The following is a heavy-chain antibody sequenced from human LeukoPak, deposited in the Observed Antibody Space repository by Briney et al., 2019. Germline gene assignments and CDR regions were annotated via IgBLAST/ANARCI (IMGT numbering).Heavy chain of an antibody. J-gene: IGHJ3*02. CDR3: AREADTAMVGDAFDI. D-gene: IGHD5-18*01. CDR1: GFTFSSYW. V-gene: IGHV3-7*01. CDR2: IKQDGREK. Sequence: PGGSLRLSCAASGFTFSSYWMSWVRQAPGKGLEWVANIKQDGREKYYVDSVKGRFTISRDNAKNSLYLQMNSLRAEDTAVYYCAREADTAMVGDAFDIWGQGTMVTVSS.